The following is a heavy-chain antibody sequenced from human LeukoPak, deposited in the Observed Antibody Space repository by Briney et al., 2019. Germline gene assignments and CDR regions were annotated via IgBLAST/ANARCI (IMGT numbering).Heavy chain of an antibody. J-gene: IGHJ4*02. Sequence: PGGSLRLSCVASGLTFSSYWMSWVRQAPGKGLEWVANIKQDGSENYYLDCVKGRFSISRDNAKNSLFLQMNGLRAEDTAVYYCTRTFSGSWDYWGQGTLVTVSS. CDR3: TRTFSGSWDY. CDR2: IKQDGSEN. V-gene: IGHV3-7*01. CDR1: GLTFSSYW. D-gene: IGHD6-13*01.